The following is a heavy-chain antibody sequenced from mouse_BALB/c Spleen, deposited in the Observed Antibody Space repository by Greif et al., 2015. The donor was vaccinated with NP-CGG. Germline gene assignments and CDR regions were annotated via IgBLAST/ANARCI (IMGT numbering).Heavy chain of an antibody. D-gene: IGHD1-2*01. CDR2: IDPETGGT. V-gene: IGHV1-15*01. J-gene: IGHJ2*01. CDR3: TRGFTTATRNY. CDR1: GYTFTDYE. Sequence: VQLQQSGAELVRPGASVTLSCKATGYTFTDYEMHWVKQTPVHGLEWIGAIDPETGGTAYNQKFKGRATLTADKSSSTAYMELRSLTSEDSAVYYCTRGFTTATRNYWGQGTTLTVSS.